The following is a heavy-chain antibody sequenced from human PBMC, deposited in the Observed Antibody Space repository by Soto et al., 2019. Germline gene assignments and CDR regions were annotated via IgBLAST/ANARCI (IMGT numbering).Heavy chain of an antibody. Sequence: PGESLKISCKGSGYSFTSYWIGWVRQMPGKGLEWMGIIYPGDSDTRYSPSFQGQVTISADKSISTAYLQWSSLKASDTAMYYCAIQGYYYDSSGYRNWFDPWGQGTLVTFSS. CDR3: AIQGYYYDSSGYRNWFDP. D-gene: IGHD3-22*01. J-gene: IGHJ5*02. CDR1: GYSFTSYW. CDR2: IYPGDSDT. V-gene: IGHV5-51*01.